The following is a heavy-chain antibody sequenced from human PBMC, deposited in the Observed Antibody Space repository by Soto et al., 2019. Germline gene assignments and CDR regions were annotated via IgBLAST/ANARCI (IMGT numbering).Heavy chain of an antibody. D-gene: IGHD2-21*02. CDR2: IYYSGST. J-gene: IGHJ4*02. Sequence: SETLSLTCTVSGGSISSYYWSWIRQPPGKGLEWIGYIYYSGSTNYNPSLKSRVTISVDTSKNQFSLKLSSVTAADTAVYYCARDLGDYYYDYWGQGTLVTVSS. CDR1: GGSISSYY. CDR3: ARDLGDYYYDY. V-gene: IGHV4-59*01.